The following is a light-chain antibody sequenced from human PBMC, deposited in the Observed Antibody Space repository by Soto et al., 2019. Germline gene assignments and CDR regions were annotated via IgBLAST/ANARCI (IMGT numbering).Light chain of an antibody. Sequence: QSALSQPASVSGSPGQSITISCTGTSSDVGGYNYVSWYQQHPGNAPKLMINEVSNRPSGVSNRFSGSKSGNTASLTISGLQAEDEADYYCCSSTRSGTLVVFGGGTKLTVL. CDR1: SSDVGGYNY. CDR2: EVS. J-gene: IGLJ2*01. CDR3: CSSTRSGTLVV. V-gene: IGLV2-14*01.